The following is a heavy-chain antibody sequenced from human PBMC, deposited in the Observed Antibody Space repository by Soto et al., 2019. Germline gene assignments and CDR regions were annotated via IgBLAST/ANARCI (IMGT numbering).Heavy chain of an antibody. J-gene: IGHJ4*02. Sequence: QVQLVESGGGVVQPGRSLRLSCGASGFIFSSYGMHWVRQAPGKGLEWVAVIWYDGSYKYYADSVRGRFTISRDNSMNTLYLQMNSLRAEDTGVYYCARGYGGKSAGFDFWGQGTLVTVSS. CDR3: ARGYGGKSAGFDF. D-gene: IGHD2-15*01. CDR2: IWYDGSYK. CDR1: GFIFSSYG. V-gene: IGHV3-33*01.